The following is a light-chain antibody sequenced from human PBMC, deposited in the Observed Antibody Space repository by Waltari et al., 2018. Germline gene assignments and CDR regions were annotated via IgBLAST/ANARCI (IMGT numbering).Light chain of an antibody. J-gene: IGLJ3*02. Sequence: SVLTQPPSASGTPGQTVTIPCSGSSSNIGGNFVYWYQQLPGMAPQLLIYADNPPPSGVPDRLSGSKSGPSASLAISGLRSDDEAEYYCAAWDDNLTGPLFGGGTKVTVL. V-gene: IGLV1-47*02. CDR3: AAWDDNLTGPL. CDR2: ADN. CDR1: SSNIGGNF.